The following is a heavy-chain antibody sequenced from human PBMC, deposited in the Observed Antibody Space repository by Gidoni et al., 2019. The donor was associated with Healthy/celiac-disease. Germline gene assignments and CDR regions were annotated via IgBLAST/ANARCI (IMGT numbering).Heavy chain of an antibody. V-gene: IGHV4-39*01. CDR3: ARRITIFGVVDY. D-gene: IGHD3-3*01. J-gene: IGHJ4*02. Sequence: QLQLQESGPGLVKPSETLSLTCTVSGGSISSSSYYWGWIRQPPGKGLEWIGSIYYSGSTYYNPSLKSRVTISVDTSKNQFSLKLSSVTAADTAVYYCARRITIFGVVDYWGQGTLVTVSS. CDR1: GGSISSSSYY. CDR2: IYYSGST.